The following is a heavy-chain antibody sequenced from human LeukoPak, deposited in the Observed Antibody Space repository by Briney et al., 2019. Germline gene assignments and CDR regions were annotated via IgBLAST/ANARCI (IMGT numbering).Heavy chain of an antibody. CDR3: ARDSEGY. Sequence: GGSLRLSCAASGFTFSSYWMSWVRQAPGKGLEWVAVIWYDGSNKYYADSVKGRFTISRDNSKNTLYLQMNSLRAEDTAVYYCARDSEGYWGQGTLVTVSS. V-gene: IGHV3-33*08. J-gene: IGHJ4*02. CDR1: GFTFSSYW. CDR2: IWYDGSNK.